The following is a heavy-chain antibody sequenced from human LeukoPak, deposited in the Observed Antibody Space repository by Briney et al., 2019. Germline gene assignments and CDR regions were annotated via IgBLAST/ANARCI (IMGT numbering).Heavy chain of an antibody. CDR1: GGSISSYY. D-gene: IGHD5-24*01. CDR2: IYYCGIT. V-gene: IGHV4-59*13. Sequence: AETLSLTCTVSGGSISSYYWRWIRQPRGRGREGIGYIYYCGITNDNASHKSRVTISVDASKNQFSLKLSSVPAADTAVYYCARRGMATSNFDYWGQGTLVTVSS. CDR3: ARRGMATSNFDY. J-gene: IGHJ4*02.